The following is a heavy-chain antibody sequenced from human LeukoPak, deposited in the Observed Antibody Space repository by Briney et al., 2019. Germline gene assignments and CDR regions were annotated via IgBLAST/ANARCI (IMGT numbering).Heavy chain of an antibody. D-gene: IGHD2-21*02. CDR1: GFTFSSYG. CDR3: ARLGGDCYY. Sequence: GGSLRLSCAASGFTFSSYGMHWVRQAPGKGLEWVAVISYDGSNKYYADSVKGRFTISRDNSKNMLYLQMNSLRVEDTAVYYCARLGGDCYYWGQGTLVTVSS. CDR2: ISYDGSNK. V-gene: IGHV3-30*03. J-gene: IGHJ4*02.